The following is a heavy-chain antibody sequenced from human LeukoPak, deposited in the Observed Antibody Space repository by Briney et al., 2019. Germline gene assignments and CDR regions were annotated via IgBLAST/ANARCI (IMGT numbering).Heavy chain of an antibody. D-gene: IGHD6-6*01. CDR3: ARDQEYSSSLDY. V-gene: IGHV3-30*01. J-gene: IGHJ4*02. Sequence: GGSLRLSCAASGFTFSSYAMHWVRLAPGKGLEWVAVISYDGSNKYYADSVKGRFTISRDNSKNTLYLQMNSLRAEDTAVYYCARDQEYSSSLDYWGQGTLVTVSS. CDR1: GFTFSSYA. CDR2: ISYDGSNK.